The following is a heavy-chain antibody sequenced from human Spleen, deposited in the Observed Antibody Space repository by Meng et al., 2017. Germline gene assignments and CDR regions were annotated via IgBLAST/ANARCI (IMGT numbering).Heavy chain of an antibody. Sequence: GESLKISCAASGFTFSGSAMHWVRQASGKGLEWVGRIRSKANSYATAYAASVKGRFTISRDDSKNTAYLQMNSLKTEDTAVYYCTTSGIAVAGFLVTAHDAFDIWGQGTMVTVSS. D-gene: IGHD6-19*01. CDR3: TTSGIAVAGFLVTAHDAFDI. CDR1: GFTFSGSA. CDR2: IRSKANSYAT. V-gene: IGHV3-73*01. J-gene: IGHJ3*02.